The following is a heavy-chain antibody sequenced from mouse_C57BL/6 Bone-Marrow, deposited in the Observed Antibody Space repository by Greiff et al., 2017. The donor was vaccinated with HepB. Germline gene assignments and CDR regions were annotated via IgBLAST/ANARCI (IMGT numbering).Heavy chain of an antibody. J-gene: IGHJ2*01. CDR2: IDPSDSYT. CDR1: GYTFTSYW. CDR3: ASITTVVGGY. D-gene: IGHD1-1*01. Sequence: QSCKASGYTFTSYWMQWVKQRPGQGLEWIGEIDPSDSYTNYNQKFKGKATLTVDTSSSTAYMQLSSLTSEDSAVYYCASITTVVGGYWGQGTTLTVSS. V-gene: IGHV1-50*01.